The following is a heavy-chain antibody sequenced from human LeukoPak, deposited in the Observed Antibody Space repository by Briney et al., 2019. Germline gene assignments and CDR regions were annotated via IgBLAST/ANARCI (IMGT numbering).Heavy chain of an antibody. D-gene: IGHD4-17*01. Sequence: SETLSLTCTVSGGSISSHYWSWIRQAVGKGLEWIGRFYTSGTTKYNPSLKSRVTMSVDTSKNQISLKLSSVTAADTAVHYCAREKLGYGDYPYYFQYWGQGTLVTVSS. CDR1: GGSISSHY. CDR3: AREKLGYGDYPYYFQY. V-gene: IGHV4-4*07. CDR2: FYTSGTT. J-gene: IGHJ4*02.